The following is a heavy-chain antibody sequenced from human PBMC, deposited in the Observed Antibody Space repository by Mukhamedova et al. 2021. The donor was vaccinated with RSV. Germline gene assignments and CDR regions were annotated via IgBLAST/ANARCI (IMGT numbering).Heavy chain of an antibody. V-gene: IGHV3-23*01. Sequence: GLEWVSGIYGNGGATFSADSVKGRFTISRDNRKNTVYLQMNSLRVEDTAIYYCAKDRVPDSRREIDYWGQGTLVTVSP. D-gene: IGHD4-11*01. CDR3: AKDRVPDSRREIDY. CDR2: IYGNGGAT. J-gene: IGHJ4*02.